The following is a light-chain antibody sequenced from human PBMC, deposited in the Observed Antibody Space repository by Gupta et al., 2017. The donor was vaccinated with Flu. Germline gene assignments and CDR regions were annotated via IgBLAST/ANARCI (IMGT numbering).Light chain of an antibody. Sequence: QSMLTQPPSASGTPGQRVTVSCSGTSSNIGSNYVYWYQHLPGTAPNLGSYRNNERPSGVPDRFSGSKSGTSAYLAISGLRSEDEADYYCAAWDNSLSGPVFGGGSKLTVL. V-gene: IGLV1-47*01. CDR3: AAWDNSLSGPV. J-gene: IGLJ3*02. CDR2: RNN. CDR1: SSNIGSNY.